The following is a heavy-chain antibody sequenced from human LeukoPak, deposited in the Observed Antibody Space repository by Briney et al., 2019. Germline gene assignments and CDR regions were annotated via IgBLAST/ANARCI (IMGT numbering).Heavy chain of an antibody. CDR3: ARFDRDQLQLSPFDY. Sequence: GGSLRLSCAVYGFTFSNYSMNWVRQAPGRGLEWVSSISGSSSYIYYVDSVKGRFTISRDNAKNSLYLQMNSLRAEDTAVYYCARFDRDQLQLSPFDYWGQGTLVTVSS. D-gene: IGHD2-2*01. CDR2: ISGSSSYI. V-gene: IGHV3-21*01. J-gene: IGHJ4*02. CDR1: GFTFSNYS.